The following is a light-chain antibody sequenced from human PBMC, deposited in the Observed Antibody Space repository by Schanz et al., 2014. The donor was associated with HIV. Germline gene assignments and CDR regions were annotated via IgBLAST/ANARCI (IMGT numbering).Light chain of an antibody. Sequence: DIQMTQSPSTLSASVGDRVSITCRSSQYISSGLAWYQQKPGKAPNLLIYEASILETGVPSRFSGSGFGTEFTLVISSLQPEDFATYYCQQYNGRSYTFGQGTKLEIK. CDR2: EAS. CDR3: QQYNGRSYT. J-gene: IGKJ2*01. CDR1: QYISSG. V-gene: IGKV1-5*03.